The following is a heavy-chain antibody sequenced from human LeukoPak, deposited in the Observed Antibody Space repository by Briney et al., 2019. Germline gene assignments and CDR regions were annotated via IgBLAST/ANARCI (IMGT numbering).Heavy chain of an antibody. Sequence: ASVTVSCKVSGYTLTELSMHWVRQAPGKGLEWMGGFDPEDGETIYAQKFQGRVTMTEDTSTDTAYMELSSLRSEDTAVYYCAKGGSYYPGLGGYYFDYWGQGTLVTVSS. CDR2: FDPEDGET. CDR3: AKGGSYYPGLGGYYFDY. V-gene: IGHV1-24*01. J-gene: IGHJ4*02. CDR1: GYTLTELS. D-gene: IGHD1-26*01.